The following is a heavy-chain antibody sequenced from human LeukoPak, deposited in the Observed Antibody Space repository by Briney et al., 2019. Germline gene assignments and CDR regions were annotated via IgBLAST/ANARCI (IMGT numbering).Heavy chain of an antibody. D-gene: IGHD2-15*01. CDR3: ARLSGRVVCSAGSCYIDS. CDR1: GYRFTSDW. V-gene: IGHV5-51*01. J-gene: IGHJ4*02. CDR2: IYPGDSDT. Sequence: GESLKISCKGSGYRFTSDWIGWVRQMPGRGLEWMGIIYPGDSDTRYSPSFQGQVTISADKSVNTAYLQWSSLKASDTAMYYCARLSGRVVCSAGSCYIDSWGQGTLVTVSS.